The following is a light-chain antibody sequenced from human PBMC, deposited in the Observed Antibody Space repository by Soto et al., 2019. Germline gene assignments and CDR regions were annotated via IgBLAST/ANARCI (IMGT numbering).Light chain of an antibody. Sequence: EIVMTQSPATLSVSPGERATLSCRASQSVSSNLAWYQQKPGQAPRLLIYGASTRATGIPARFSGSGSGTEFTLTIRSLQSEDFAVYYCQQYNNWPPGTFGPGTKVEIK. J-gene: IGKJ3*01. V-gene: IGKV3-15*01. CDR3: QQYNNWPPGT. CDR1: QSVSSN. CDR2: GAS.